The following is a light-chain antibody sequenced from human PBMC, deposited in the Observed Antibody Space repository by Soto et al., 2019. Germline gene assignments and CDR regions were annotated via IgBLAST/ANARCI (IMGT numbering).Light chain of an antibody. J-gene: IGLJ3*02. CDR2: EGT. CDR1: NNDVGNYKL. V-gene: IGLV2-23*01. Sequence: QSALTQPASVSESPGQSITISCTGTNNDVGNYKLVSWFQHHLGKAPKLIIYEGTKRASGVSNRFSASQSGNTASLTISGLQAEDEADYYCYSYAGTSTWVFGGGTKVTVL. CDR3: YSYAGTSTWV.